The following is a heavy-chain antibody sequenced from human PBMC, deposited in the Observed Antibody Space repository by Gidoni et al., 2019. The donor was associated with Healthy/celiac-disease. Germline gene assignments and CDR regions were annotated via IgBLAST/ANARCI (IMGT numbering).Heavy chain of an antibody. J-gene: IGHJ3*02. V-gene: IGHV3-30*18. D-gene: IGHD3-10*01. CDR3: AKDQGSLIIWYAFDI. CDR1: GFTFSSYG. Sequence: QVQLVESGGGVVQPGRSLRLSCAASGFTFSSYGMHWVRQAPGKGLEWVAVISYDGSNKYYADSVKGRFTISRDNSKNTLYLQMNSLRAEDTAVYYCAKDQGSLIIWYAFDIWGQGTMVTVSS. CDR2: ISYDGSNK.